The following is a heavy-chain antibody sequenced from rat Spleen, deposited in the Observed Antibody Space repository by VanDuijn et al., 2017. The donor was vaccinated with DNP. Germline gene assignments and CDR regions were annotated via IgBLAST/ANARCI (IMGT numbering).Heavy chain of an antibody. D-gene: IGHD4-1*01. CDR1: DYVITSCL. CDR3: ARWVRALDY. V-gene: IGHV3-1*01. J-gene: IGHJ2*01. CDR2: ISYSGSS. Sequence: EVQLQASGPDGVKPSQSGVLTCAVTDYVITSCLWGWIRKFAGNKRVYIGHISYSGSSSYNPSLKSRISITRDTSKNQFFLQLNSVTTEDTATYYCARWVRALDYWGQGVMVTVSS.